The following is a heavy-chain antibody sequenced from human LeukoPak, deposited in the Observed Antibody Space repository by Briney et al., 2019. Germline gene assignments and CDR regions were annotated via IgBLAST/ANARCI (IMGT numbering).Heavy chain of an antibody. CDR1: GGSISSSNW. CDR2: IYHSGST. Sequence: SGTLSLTCAVSGGSISSSNWWSWVRQPPGKGLEWIGEIYHSGSTNYNPSLKSRVTISVDKSKNQFSLKLSSVTAADTAVYYCARGRAAAATRYYYGMDVWGQGTTVTVSS. J-gene: IGHJ6*02. CDR3: ARGRAAAATRYYYGMDV. D-gene: IGHD6-13*01. V-gene: IGHV4-4*02.